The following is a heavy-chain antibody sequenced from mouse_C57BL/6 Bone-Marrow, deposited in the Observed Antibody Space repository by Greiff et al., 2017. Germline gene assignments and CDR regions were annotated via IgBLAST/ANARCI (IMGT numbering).Heavy chain of an antibody. J-gene: IGHJ4*01. Sequence: EVKLVESGEGLVKPGGSLKLSCAASGFTFSSYAMSWVRQTPEKRLEWVAYISSGGDYIYYAETVKCRFTISRDNARNTLYLLMSSLKSEDTAMYYSTINYYAMDYWGQGTSVTVSS. CDR3: TINYYAMDY. CDR2: ISSGGDYI. V-gene: IGHV5-9-1*02. CDR1: GFTFSSYA.